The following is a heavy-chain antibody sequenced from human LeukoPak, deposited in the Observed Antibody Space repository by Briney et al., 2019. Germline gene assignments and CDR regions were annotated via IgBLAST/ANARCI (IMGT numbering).Heavy chain of an antibody. D-gene: IGHD2-2*01. V-gene: IGHV4-31*03. CDR2: IYYSGST. CDR1: GGSISSGGYY. J-gene: IGHJ6*02. CDR3: AREELCSSTSCASGPMDV. Sequence: NSSQTLSLTCTVSGGSISSGGYYWSWIRQHPGKGLEWIGYIYYSGSTYYNPSLKSRVTISVDTSKNQFSLKLSSVTAADTAVYYCAREELCSSTSCASGPMDVWGQGTTVTVSS.